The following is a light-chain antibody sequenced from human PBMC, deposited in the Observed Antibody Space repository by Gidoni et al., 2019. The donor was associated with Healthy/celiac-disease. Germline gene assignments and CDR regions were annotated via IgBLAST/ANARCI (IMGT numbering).Light chain of an antibody. CDR2: GAS. Sequence: EIVLTQSPGTLSLSPGESATLSCRASQSVSSSYLAWYQQKPGQAPRLLIYGASSRATGIPDRFSVSGSGTDFTLTFSRLEPEDFAVYYCQQYGSSPLFTFXPXTKVDIK. J-gene: IGKJ3*01. V-gene: IGKV3-20*01. CDR3: QQYGSSPLFT. CDR1: QSVSSSY.